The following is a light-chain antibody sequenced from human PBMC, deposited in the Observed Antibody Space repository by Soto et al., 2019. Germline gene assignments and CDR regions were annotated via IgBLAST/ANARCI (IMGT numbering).Light chain of an antibody. V-gene: IGKV3-11*01. CDR3: QHGT. J-gene: IGKJ1*01. Sequence: EIVLTQSPATMSLSPGDWATLSCRASQSIGNSLAWYQQKRGQPPRLLIYDASSRATGIPARFSGSGSGTDFTLTISSLEPEDFAVYFCQHGTFGQGTKVEI. CDR1: QSIGNS. CDR2: DAS.